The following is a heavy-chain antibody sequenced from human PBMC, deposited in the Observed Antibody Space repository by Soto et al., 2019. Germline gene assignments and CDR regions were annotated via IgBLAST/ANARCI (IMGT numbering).Heavy chain of an antibody. V-gene: IGHV4-59*04. CDR1: GGSISSYY. Sequence: PSETLSLTCTVPGGSISSYYWSWIRQPPGKGLEWIGYIYYSENTYYNPSLKSRVTISVDTSKNQFSLRLTSVTAADTAVYYCATHPPYGPLDHWGQGTLVTVSS. J-gene: IGHJ4*02. D-gene: IGHD4-17*01. CDR3: ATHPPYGPLDH. CDR2: IYYSENT.